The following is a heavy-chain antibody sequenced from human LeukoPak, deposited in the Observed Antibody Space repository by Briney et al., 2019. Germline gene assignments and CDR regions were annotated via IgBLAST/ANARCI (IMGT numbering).Heavy chain of an antibody. CDR3: ARGGCSSWWYGVVY. CDR1: GFTVSSNY. V-gene: IGHV3-53*01. D-gene: IGHD6-19*01. J-gene: IGHJ4*02. CDR2: IYSGGST. Sequence: GGSLRLSCAASGFTVSSNYMRWVRQAPGQGLERVSVIYSGGSTYYADSVEGRVNIYKDKSKNTLYLQMNSLRAEDTGVYYCARGGCSSWWYGVVYCGQGTLVTLS.